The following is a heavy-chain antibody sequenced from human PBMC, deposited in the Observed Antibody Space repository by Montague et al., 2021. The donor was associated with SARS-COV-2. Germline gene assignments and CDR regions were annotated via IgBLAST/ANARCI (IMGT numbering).Heavy chain of an antibody. J-gene: IGHJ3*02. CDR3: AKASEVFWLGQFARDAFDI. CDR2: ISYEGSQK. V-gene: IGHV3-30*18. CDR1: GFTFNNYG. D-gene: IGHD3-10*01. Sequence: SLSLYCAASGFTFNNYGIHWVRQAPGKGLEWVAVISYEGSQKFFSDSVKGRFAISRDSAQRTVFLQMNSLRVDDTAVYHCAKASEVFWLGQFARDAFDIWGQGTTVVVSS.